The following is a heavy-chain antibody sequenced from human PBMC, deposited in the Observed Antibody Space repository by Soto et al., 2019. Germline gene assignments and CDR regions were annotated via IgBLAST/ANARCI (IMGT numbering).Heavy chain of an antibody. V-gene: IGHV4-34*01. Sequence: PSETLSLTCAVYGGSFSGYYWSWIRQPPGKGLEWIGEINHSGSTNYNPSLKSRVTISVDTSKNQFSLKLSSVTAADTAVYYCARGPTLGYCTNGVCYPFDPWGQGALVTVSS. CDR1: GGSFSGYY. D-gene: IGHD2-8*01. CDR3: ARGPTLGYCTNGVCYPFDP. CDR2: INHSGST. J-gene: IGHJ5*02.